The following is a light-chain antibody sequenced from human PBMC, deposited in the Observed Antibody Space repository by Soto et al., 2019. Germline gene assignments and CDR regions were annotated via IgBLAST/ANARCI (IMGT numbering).Light chain of an antibody. CDR2: RNN. J-gene: IGLJ2*01. CDR3: AAWDDSLSKV. CDR1: SSNIGSNY. Sequence: QSVLTQPPSASGTPGQRVTISCSGSSSNIGSNYVYWYQQLPGTAPKLLIYRNNHRPSGVPDRFSGSKSGTSASLAISGLRSEDEAEYYCAAWDDSLSKVFGGGTKVTVL. V-gene: IGLV1-47*01.